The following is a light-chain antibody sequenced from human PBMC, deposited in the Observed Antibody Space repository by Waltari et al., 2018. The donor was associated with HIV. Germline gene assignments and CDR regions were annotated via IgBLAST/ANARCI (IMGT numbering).Light chain of an antibody. CDR2: DAS. V-gene: IGKV3-20*01. J-gene: IGKJ4*01. CDR1: QSVDRRL. CDR3: HQYGSFPLT. Sequence: EIVLTQSPGTLSLSQGDRAPLSCRASQSVDRRLLAWYQQKPGQPPRLLIYDASNRAPGIPDRFGGSGSGADFTLTISRLEPEDFALYYCHQYGSFPLTFGGGTKVEV.